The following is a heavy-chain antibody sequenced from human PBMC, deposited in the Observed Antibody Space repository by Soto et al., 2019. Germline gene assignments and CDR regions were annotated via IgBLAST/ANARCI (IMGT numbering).Heavy chain of an antibody. CDR2: ISTGGAYM. Sequence: EVQLVESGGGLVKAGGSLRLFCTASGFTFRNYNMNWVRQAPGKGLEWVSSISTGGAYMFYADSVKGRFTISRDNAQNSLFLPIDSPRAEDTAVYYCARDIASPGGDYFYSWGQGTLVTVSS. V-gene: IGHV3-21*06. CDR1: GFTFRNYN. D-gene: IGHD2-21*01. J-gene: IGHJ4*02. CDR3: ARDIASPGGDYFYS.